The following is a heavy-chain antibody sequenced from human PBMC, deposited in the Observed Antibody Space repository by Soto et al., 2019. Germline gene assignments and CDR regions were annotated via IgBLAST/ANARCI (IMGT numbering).Heavy chain of an antibody. CDR2: INPNSGAT. Sequence: QAQLVQSGAEVKKPGASVKVSCKASGYRFTGYYTHWVRQAPGQGLEWMGWINPNSGATDYAHKFQGRVTRTRDTSRSTANRELSSLTSDDTAGYYCARGGAGDGGWFDPWGQGTLVTVSS. CDR1: GYRFTGYY. V-gene: IGHV1-2*02. J-gene: IGHJ5*02. D-gene: IGHD3-16*01. CDR3: ARGGAGDGGWFDP.